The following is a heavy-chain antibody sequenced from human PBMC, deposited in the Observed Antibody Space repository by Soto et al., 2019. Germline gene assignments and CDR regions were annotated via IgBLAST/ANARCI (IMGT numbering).Heavy chain of an antibody. V-gene: IGHV4-59*01. CDR1: GGSISSYY. Sequence: QVQLQESGPGLVKPSETLSLTCTVSGGSISSYYWTWIRQPPGKGLEWVGYVYYSGTTYYNPSLQSCVTISVDTSKNQLSLKVKSVAAADTAIYYCARAGSTWRYFFDYWGQGSLVTVSS. CDR2: VYYSGTT. CDR3: ARAGSTWRYFFDY. J-gene: IGHJ4*02. D-gene: IGHD6-13*01.